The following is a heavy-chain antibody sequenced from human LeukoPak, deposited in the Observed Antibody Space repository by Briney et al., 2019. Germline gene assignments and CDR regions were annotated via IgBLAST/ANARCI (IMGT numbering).Heavy chain of an antibody. CDR1: GGSFSGYY. D-gene: IGHD3-9*01. CDR2: IYYSGST. V-gene: IGHV4-59*01. CDR3: AREGPVLRYFDWEKTNDAFDI. J-gene: IGHJ3*02. Sequence: SETLSLTCAVYGGSFSGYYWSWIRQPPGKGLEWIGYIYYSGSTNYNPSLKSRVTISVDTSKNQFSLKLSSVTAADTAVYYCAREGPVLRYFDWEKTNDAFDIWGQGTMVTVSS.